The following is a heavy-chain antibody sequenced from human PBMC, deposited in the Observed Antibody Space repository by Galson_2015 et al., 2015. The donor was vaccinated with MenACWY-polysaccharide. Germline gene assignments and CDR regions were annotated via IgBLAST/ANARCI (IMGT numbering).Heavy chain of an antibody. Sequence: SLRLSCAASGFTFSSYGMHWVRQAPGKGLEYVSAISSNGGSTYYGDSVKGGFTISRDDSKNTLYLQMGSLRAEDMAVYYCARGGCSSTSCYPDTYFDYWGQGTLVTVSS. CDR2: ISSNGGST. V-gene: IGHV3-64*02. CDR1: GFTFSSYG. CDR3: ARGGCSSTSCYPDTYFDY. J-gene: IGHJ4*02. D-gene: IGHD2-2*01.